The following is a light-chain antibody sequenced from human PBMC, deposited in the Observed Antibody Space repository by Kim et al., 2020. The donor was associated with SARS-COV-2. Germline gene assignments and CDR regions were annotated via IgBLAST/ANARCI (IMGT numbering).Light chain of an antibody. CDR2: GAE. Sequence: EIVLTQSPGTLSLSPGERATLSCRASQSVDSSLAWYQQRPGQAPTLLTYGAERRATGIPDRFSVSGSGTDFTLTISRMEPEDFAVYYCQQYGKSPWTFGQGTKVDIK. J-gene: IGKJ1*01. V-gene: IGKV3-20*01. CDR1: QSVDSS. CDR3: QQYGKSPWT.